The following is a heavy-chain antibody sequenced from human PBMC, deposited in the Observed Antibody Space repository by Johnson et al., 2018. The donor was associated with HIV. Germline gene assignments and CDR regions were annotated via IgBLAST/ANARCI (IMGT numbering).Heavy chain of an antibody. J-gene: IGHJ3*01. CDR2: INWNGDNT. Sequence: VQLVESGGGVVRPGGSLRLSCAASGFTFDDCGMSWVRQGPGKGLEWVSGINWNGDNTGYADSLKGRFTISRDNAKNSLYLQMNSLEAEDTAWYYCARFLGYYDSNGYYFGDGFDVWGRGTMVTVSS. CDR3: ARFLGYYDSNGYYFGDGFDV. V-gene: IGHV3-20*04. CDR1: GFTFDDCG. D-gene: IGHD3-22*01.